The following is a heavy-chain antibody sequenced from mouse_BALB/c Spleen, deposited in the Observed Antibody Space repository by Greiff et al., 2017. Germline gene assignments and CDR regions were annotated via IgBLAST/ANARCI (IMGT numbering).Heavy chain of an antibody. D-gene: IGHD1-2*01. V-gene: IGHV2-9-2*01. CDR3: VLTTARAAFAY. J-gene: IGHJ3*01. CDR1: GFSLTSYD. Sequence: QVQLKESGPGLVAPSQSLSITCTVSGFSLTSYDISWIRQPPGKGLEWLGVIWTGGGTNYNSAFMSRLSISKDNSKSQVFLKMNSLQTDDTAIYYCVLTTARAAFAYWGQGTLVTVSA. CDR2: IWTGGGT.